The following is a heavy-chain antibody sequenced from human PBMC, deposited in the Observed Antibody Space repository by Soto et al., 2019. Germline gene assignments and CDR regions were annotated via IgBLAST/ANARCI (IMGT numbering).Heavy chain of an antibody. D-gene: IGHD5-12*01. J-gene: IGHJ4*02. CDR1: GFTFSSYG. CDR3: ARDEGATMIDY. V-gene: IGHV3-33*01. Sequence: QVQLVESGGGVVQPGRSLRLSCAASGFTFSSYGMHWVRQAPGKGLEWVAVIWYDGSNKYYADSVKGRFTISRDNSKNTLYLQMNSLSAEDTAVYYCARDEGATMIDYWGQGTLVTVSS. CDR2: IWYDGSNK.